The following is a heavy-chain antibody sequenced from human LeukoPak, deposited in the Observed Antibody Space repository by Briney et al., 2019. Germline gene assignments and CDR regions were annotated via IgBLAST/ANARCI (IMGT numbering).Heavy chain of an antibody. CDR1: GYTLTELS. CDR2: FDPEDGET. J-gene: IGHJ5*02. D-gene: IGHD2-2*02. Sequence: ASVKVSCKVSGYTLTELSMHWVRQAPGKGLEWMGGFDPEDGETIYAQKFQGRVTMTEDTSTDTAYMELSSLRSDDTAVYYCARELGDIVVVPAAIQDWFDPWGQGTLVTVSS. CDR3: ARELGDIVVVPAAIQDWFDP. V-gene: IGHV1-24*01.